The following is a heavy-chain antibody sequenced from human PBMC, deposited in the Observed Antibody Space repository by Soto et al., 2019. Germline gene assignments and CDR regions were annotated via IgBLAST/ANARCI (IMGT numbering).Heavy chain of an antibody. Sequence: PSETLSLTCTVSGGSISSGDYFWSWIRQPPGKGLEWIGYISYSGSTYYNQSLKSRVTISVDTSTNQFSLKLSSVTAADTAVYYCARGADIVVVVAATPDYWFDPWGQGTLVTVS. V-gene: IGHV4-30-4*01. CDR3: ARGADIVVVVAATPDYWFDP. J-gene: IGHJ5*02. CDR1: GGSISSGDYF. CDR2: ISYSGST. D-gene: IGHD2-15*01.